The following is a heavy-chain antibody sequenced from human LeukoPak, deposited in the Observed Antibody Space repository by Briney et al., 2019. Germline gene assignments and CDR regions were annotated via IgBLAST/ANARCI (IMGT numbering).Heavy chain of an antibody. D-gene: IGHD3-16*02. Sequence: PSETLSLTCTVSGGSVSNYYWSWIRQSPGKGLEWIGYIYYTETSYNPSLKSRVTISADTSKNQFSLKLSSVTAADTAVYYCARYDVWGTYRAFDYWGQGTLVTVSS. V-gene: IGHV4-59*08. CDR1: GGSVSNYY. J-gene: IGHJ4*02. CDR3: ARYDVWGTYRAFDY. CDR2: IYYTET.